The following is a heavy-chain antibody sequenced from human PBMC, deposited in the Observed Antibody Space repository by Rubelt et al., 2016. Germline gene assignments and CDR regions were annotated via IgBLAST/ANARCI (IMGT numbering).Heavy chain of an antibody. D-gene: IGHD1-26*01. Sequence: QLQLQESGPGLVKPSETLSLTCTVSGGSISSSSYYWGWIRQPPGKGLEWIGSIYYSGSTYYNPSLKSRVTISVDTSKNQFSLKLSSVTAADTAVYYCAREMSGSCYGNDYWGQGTLVTVSS. CDR3: AREMSGSCYGNDY. CDR2: IYYSGST. J-gene: IGHJ4*02. V-gene: IGHV4-39*07. CDR1: GGSISSSSYY.